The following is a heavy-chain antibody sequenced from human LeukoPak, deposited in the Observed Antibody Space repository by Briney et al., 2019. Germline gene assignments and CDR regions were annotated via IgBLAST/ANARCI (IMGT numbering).Heavy chain of an antibody. D-gene: IGHD1-1*01. Sequence: PGGSLRLSCAASGFNFSSYTMHWIRQAPGKGLEWVSSISDSNSYIFYADSVKGRFTVSRDNAKDSLYLQMNSLRAEDTAVYYCARALTTLTYEGYWGQGTLVTVSS. V-gene: IGHV3-21*01. CDR1: GFNFSSYT. CDR2: ISDSNSYI. CDR3: ARALTTLTYEGY. J-gene: IGHJ4*02.